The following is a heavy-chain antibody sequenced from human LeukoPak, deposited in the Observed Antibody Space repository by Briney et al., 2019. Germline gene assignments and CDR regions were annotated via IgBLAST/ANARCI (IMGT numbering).Heavy chain of an antibody. CDR1: GFTFSSNH. CDR3: ARDGEHHYYDY. CDR2: IYIGGTI. D-gene: IGHD1/OR15-1a*01. Sequence: GGSLRLSCAASGFTFSSNHMCWVRQAPGQGLEWVSVIYIGGTIHYADSVKGRFTISRDNSQNTVYLEMNSLRAEDTAVYYCARDGEHHYYDYWGQGTLVTVST. J-gene: IGHJ4*02. V-gene: IGHV3-66*01.